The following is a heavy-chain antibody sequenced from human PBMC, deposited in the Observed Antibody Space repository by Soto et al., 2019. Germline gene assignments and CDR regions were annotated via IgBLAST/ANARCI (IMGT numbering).Heavy chain of an antibody. CDR2: ISSSSTTI. CDR1: GFTFSTYS. D-gene: IGHD2-2*01. CDR3: ARDAPIVVVPAGSFDY. Sequence: PGWCLRRSCARAGFTFSTYSMNWVLGCPVKGLEWVSYISSSSTTIYYADSVKGRFTISRDNAKNSLYLQMNSLRAEDTAVYYCARDAPIVVVPAGSFDYWGQGTLVTVSS. V-gene: IGHV3-48*01. J-gene: IGHJ4*02.